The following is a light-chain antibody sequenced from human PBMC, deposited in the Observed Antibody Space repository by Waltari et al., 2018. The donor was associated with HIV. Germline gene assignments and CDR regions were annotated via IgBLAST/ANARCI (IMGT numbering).Light chain of an antibody. Sequence: QSVLTQPPSVSGAPGQRVTISCTGSSSNIGAGYEVHWYQQLPGTAPKLLINGNSNRPSGVPDRFSGSKSGTSASLAITGLQAEDEADYYCQSYDSSLSALYVFGTGTKVTVL. CDR3: QSYDSSLSALYV. CDR2: GNS. CDR1: SSNIGAGYE. V-gene: IGLV1-40*01. J-gene: IGLJ1*01.